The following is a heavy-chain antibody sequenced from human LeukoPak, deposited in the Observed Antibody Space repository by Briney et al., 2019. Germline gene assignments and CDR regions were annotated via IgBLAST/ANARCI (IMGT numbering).Heavy chain of an antibody. D-gene: IGHD4-17*01. Sequence: SETLSLTCTVSGGSISSYYWSWIRQPPGKGLEWIGYIYYSGSTNYNPSLKSRVTISVDTSKNQFSLKLSSVTAADTAVYYCARLTDYGDYLNWFDPWGQGTLVTVSS. CDR2: IYYSGST. CDR1: GGSISSYY. CDR3: ARLTDYGDYLNWFDP. V-gene: IGHV4-59*01. J-gene: IGHJ5*02.